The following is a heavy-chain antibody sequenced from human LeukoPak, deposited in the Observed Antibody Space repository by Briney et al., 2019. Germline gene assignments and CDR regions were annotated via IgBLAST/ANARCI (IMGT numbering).Heavy chain of an antibody. D-gene: IGHD5-24*01. CDR2: ISSSGSTI. V-gene: IGHV3-11*01. CDR3: ARNGEMATIIPYNWFDP. J-gene: IGHJ5*02. CDR1: GFTFSDYY. Sequence: PGGSLRLSCAASGFTFSDYYMSWIRQAPGEGLEWVSYISSSGSTIFYAASVKGRFTISRENAKNSLYLQMNSLRAEDTAVYYCARNGEMATIIPYNWFDPWGQGTLVTVSS.